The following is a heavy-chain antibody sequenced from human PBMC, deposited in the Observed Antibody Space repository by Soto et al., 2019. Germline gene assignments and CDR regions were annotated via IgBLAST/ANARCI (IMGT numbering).Heavy chain of an antibody. CDR3: VKHRVPQGRITMIVVVSFDY. CDR2: ISSNGGST. CDR1: GFTFSSYA. Sequence: GGSLRLSCSASGFTFSSYAMHWVRQAPGKGLEYVSAISSNGGSTYYADSVKGRFTISRDNSKNTLYLQMSSLRAEDTAVYYCVKHRVPQGRITMIVVVSFDYWGQGTLVTVSS. J-gene: IGHJ4*02. D-gene: IGHD3-22*01. V-gene: IGHV3-64D*08.